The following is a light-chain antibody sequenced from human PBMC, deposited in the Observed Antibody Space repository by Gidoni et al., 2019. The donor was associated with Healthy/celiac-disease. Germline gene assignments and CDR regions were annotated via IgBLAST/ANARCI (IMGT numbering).Light chain of an antibody. J-gene: IGLJ3*02. CDR2: GNT. Sequence: QSVLTQPPSVSAAPGQRVTISCTGSSSNIGAGYDVHWYQQLPGTAPKLLIYGNTTRPSGVPDRFSGSKSGTSASLAITGLQAEDEADYYCQSYDSSLSGSVVFGGGTKLTDL. CDR3: QSYDSSLSGSVV. V-gene: IGLV1-40*01. CDR1: SSNIGAGYD.